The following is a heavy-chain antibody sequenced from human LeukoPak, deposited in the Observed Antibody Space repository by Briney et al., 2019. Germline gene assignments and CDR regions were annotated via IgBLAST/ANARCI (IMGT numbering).Heavy chain of an antibody. J-gene: IGHJ1*01. Sequence: GASVKVSCKASGYTFTGYYMHWVRQAPGQGLEWMGWINPNSGGTNYAQELQGRVTMTRDTSISTAYMELSRLRSDDTAVYYCARDESGAKVFQHWGQGTLVTVSS. CDR3: ARDESGAKVFQH. CDR1: GYTFTGYY. D-gene: IGHD1-26*01. CDR2: INPNSGGT. V-gene: IGHV1-2*02.